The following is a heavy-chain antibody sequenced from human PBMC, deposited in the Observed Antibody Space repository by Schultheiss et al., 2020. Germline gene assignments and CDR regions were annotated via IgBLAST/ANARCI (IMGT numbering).Heavy chain of an antibody. J-gene: IGHJ4*02. V-gene: IGHV4-61*01. CDR2: IYRGGST. CDR3: ARVSRYAFDY. Sequence: GSLRLSCTVSGGSINSATYYWNWIRQPPGKGLEWIGNIYRGGSTNYNPSLKSRVTISVDTSKNQFSLKLSSVTAADTAVYYCARVSRYAFDYWGQGTLVTVSS. D-gene: IGHD3-16*01. CDR1: GGSINSATYY.